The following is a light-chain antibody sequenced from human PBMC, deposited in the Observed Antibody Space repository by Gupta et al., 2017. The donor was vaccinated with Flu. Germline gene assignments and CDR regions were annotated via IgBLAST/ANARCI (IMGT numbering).Light chain of an antibody. CDR3: QQSDSTLYT. J-gene: IGKJ2*01. CDR2: AAS. V-gene: IGKV1-39*01. CDR1: QTISSY. Sequence: DIQMTQSPSSLSASVGDRVTITCRAAQTISSYLNWYQHKAGKAPKLLIYAASSLQSGVPSRFSGSGSGTDFTLSISSLQAEDFATYYCQQSDSTLYTFGQGTKLEIK.